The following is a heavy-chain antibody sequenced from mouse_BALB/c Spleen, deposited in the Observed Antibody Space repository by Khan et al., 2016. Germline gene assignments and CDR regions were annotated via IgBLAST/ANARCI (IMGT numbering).Heavy chain of an antibody. CDR3: AREIYGNYPFGY. J-gene: IGHJ2*01. Sequence: QVQLQQSGAELARPGASVMMSCKASGYTFTSYTMHRVKQRPGQGLEWIGCVNPSSGYTNYNQKFKDKATLTADKSSSTAYMQLSSLTSEDSAVYYCAREIYGNYPFGYWGQGTTLTVSS. V-gene: IGHV1-4*01. CDR1: GYTFTSYT. D-gene: IGHD2-1*01. CDR2: VNPSSGYT.